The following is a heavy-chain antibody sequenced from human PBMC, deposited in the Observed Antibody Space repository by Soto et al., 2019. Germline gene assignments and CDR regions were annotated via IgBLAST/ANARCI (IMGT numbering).Heavy chain of an antibody. V-gene: IGHV4-38-2*01. CDR2: IYYSGIT. CDR1: GYSISSGYY. Sequence: KASETLSLTCAVSGYSISSGYYWGWIRQPPGKGLEWIGSIYYSGITYYNPSLKSRVTISVDTSKNQFSLKLTSVTAADTAVYYCARHGSNWGQGTLVTVSS. J-gene: IGHJ4*02. CDR3: ARHGSN.